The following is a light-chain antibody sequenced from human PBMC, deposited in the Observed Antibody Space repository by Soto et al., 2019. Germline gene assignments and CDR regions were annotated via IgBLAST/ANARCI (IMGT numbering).Light chain of an antibody. CDR2: DAS. CDR3: LQNNSYPLT. CDR1: QGIRND. Sequence: DIQLTQSPSSLSASVVDRFTITCRESQGIRNDLAWYQKKPGKAPKRLIYDASSLQSGVQTRFSGSGSEPEFPITISSLHSKDSATYYCLQNNSYPLTFSGGTKVEIK. V-gene: IGKV1-17*01. J-gene: IGKJ4*01.